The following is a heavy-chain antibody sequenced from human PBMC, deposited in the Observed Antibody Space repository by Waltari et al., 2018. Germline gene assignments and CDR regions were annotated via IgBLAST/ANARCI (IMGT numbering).Heavy chain of an antibody. J-gene: IGHJ6*02. CDR1: GGSISSGGYY. CDR2: IYYSGST. Sequence: QVQLQESGPGLVKPSQTLSLTCTFSGGSISSGGYYWSWIRQHPGKGLEWIGYIYYSGSTYYNPSLKSLVTISVDTSKNQFSLKLSSVTAADTAVYYCARARAARLRDYGMDVWGQGTTVTVSS. CDR3: ARARAARLRDYGMDV. V-gene: IGHV4-31*01. D-gene: IGHD6-6*01.